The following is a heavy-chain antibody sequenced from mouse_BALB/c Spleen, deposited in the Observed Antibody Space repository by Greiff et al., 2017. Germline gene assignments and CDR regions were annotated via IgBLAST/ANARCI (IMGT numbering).Heavy chain of an antibody. J-gene: IGHJ2*01. Sequence: EVKLMESGGGLVKPGGSLKLSCAASGFTFSDYYMYWVRQTPEKRLEWVATISDGGSYTYYPDSVKGRFTISRDNAKNNLYLQMSSLKSEDTAMYYCARDDGYYGYWGQGTTLTVSS. D-gene: IGHD2-3*01. CDR1: GFTFSDYY. CDR2: ISDGGSYT. V-gene: IGHV5-4*02. CDR3: ARDDGYYGY.